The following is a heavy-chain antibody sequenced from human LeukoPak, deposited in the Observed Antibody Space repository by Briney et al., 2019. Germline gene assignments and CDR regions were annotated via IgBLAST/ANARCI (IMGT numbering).Heavy chain of an antibody. CDR1: GFSVSNNY. D-gene: IGHD6-13*01. Sequence: GGALRLSCAASGFSVSNNYMSWVRQAPGKALEWVSVVYSAGSTYYADSVKGRFTISRDNSKNTLYLQMNSLRAEDTAVYYCARHIPGYSSSLGYWGQGTLVTVSS. J-gene: IGHJ4*02. CDR2: VYSAGST. CDR3: ARHIPGYSSSLGY. V-gene: IGHV3-53*01.